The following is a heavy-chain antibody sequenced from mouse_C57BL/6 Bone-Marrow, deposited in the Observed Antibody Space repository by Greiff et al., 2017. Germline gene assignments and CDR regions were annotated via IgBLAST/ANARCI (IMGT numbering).Heavy chain of an antibody. Sequence: QVQLQQPGAELVKPGASVKLSCKASGYTFTSYWMHWVKQRPGQGLEWIGMIHPNSGSTHYNEKFKSKATLTVDKSSRTAYMQLSSLTSEDSAVYYCARVGPGWLLPHYWDYWGKGTTLTVSS. V-gene: IGHV1-64*01. J-gene: IGHJ2*01. D-gene: IGHD2-3*01. CDR1: GYTFTSYW. CDR3: ARVGPGWLLPHYWDY. CDR2: IHPNSGST.